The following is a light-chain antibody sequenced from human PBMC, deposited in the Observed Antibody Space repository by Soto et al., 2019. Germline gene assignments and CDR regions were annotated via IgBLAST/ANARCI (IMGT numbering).Light chain of an antibody. V-gene: IGKV3-20*01. CDR3: QLYGSSPQ. J-gene: IGKJ5*01. CDR2: ASS. CDR1: QSRGSNF. Sequence: TQSPSTLSASVGDIVTITCKTSQSRGSNFLAWYQHKPGQAPRLLIYASSNRATGIPDRFSGSASGTDFTLTINRLEPEDFAVYYCQLYGSSPQFGQGTRLEIK.